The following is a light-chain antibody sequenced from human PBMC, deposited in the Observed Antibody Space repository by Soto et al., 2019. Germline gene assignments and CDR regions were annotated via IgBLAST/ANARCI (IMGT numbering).Light chain of an antibody. Sequence: DIPMNQSPSTMYESXGDRVTITCRTRRRTCSFLARHQQKPGIAPNVXXYDASNLEGGGPSSFSCSGSGTEFTRTISSLQPDDFATYYGQQYNSYQWTFGQGTKVDIK. CDR2: DAS. CDR1: RRTCSF. V-gene: IGKV1-5*01. CDR3: QQYNSYQWT. J-gene: IGKJ1*01.